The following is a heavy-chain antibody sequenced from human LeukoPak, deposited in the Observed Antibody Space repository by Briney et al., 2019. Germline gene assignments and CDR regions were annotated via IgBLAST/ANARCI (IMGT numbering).Heavy chain of an antibody. CDR3: ARDLESASSNTVMDV. D-gene: IGHD4-11*01. CDR2: INPSGGST. CDR1: GYTLTSYY. J-gene: IGHJ6*02. V-gene: IGHV1-46*01. Sequence: ASVKVSCKASGYTLTSYYMHWVRQAPGQGLEWMGIINPSGGSTSYAQKFQGRVTMTRDTSTSTVYMELSSLRSEDTAVYYCARDLESASSNTVMDVWGQGTTVTVSS.